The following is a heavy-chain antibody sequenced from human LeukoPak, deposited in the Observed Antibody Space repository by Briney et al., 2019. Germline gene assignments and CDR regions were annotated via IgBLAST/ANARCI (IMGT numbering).Heavy chain of an antibody. CDR2: IYWNDDK. CDR3: AHSGTVTTPHDAFDI. D-gene: IGHD4-17*01. J-gene: IGHJ3*02. Sequence: SGPTLANPTQTLTLTCTFSGFSLSTSGVGVGWVRQPPGKALEWLAFIYWNDDKRYSPSLKSRLTITKDTSKNQVVLTMTNMDPVDTATYYCAHSGTVTTPHDAFDIWGQGTMVTVFS. CDR1: GFSLSTSGVG. V-gene: IGHV2-5*01.